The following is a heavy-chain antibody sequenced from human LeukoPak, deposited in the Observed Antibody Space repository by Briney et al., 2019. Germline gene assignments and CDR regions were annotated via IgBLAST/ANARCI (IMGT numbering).Heavy chain of an antibody. CDR2: ISSSSTYI. CDR3: AREGAYGMGV. CDR1: GFSFSSYS. Sequence: GGSLRLSCAASGFSFSSYSMNWVRQAPGKGLEWVSTISSSSTYIYYADSVQGRFTFSRDNAKNSLHLQMNSLRAEDTAVYYCAREGAYGMGVWGQGTTVTVSS. V-gene: IGHV3-21*01. J-gene: IGHJ6*02.